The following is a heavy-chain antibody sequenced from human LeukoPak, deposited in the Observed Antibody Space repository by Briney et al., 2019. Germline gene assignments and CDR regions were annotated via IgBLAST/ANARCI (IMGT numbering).Heavy chain of an antibody. CDR3: AREYGQGLVQH. Sequence: SETLSLTCTVSGGSISSYYWSWIRQPSGKGLEWIGYIYYSGSTNYNPSLKSRVTISVDTSKNQFSLKLTSLTAADTAVYYCAREYGQGLVQHWGQGTLVTVSS. J-gene: IGHJ1*01. CDR2: IYYSGST. CDR1: GGSISSYY. V-gene: IGHV4-59*12. D-gene: IGHD4-17*01.